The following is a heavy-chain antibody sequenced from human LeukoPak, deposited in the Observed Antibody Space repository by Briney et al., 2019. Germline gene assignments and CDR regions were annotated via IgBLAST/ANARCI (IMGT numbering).Heavy chain of an antibody. V-gene: IGHV3-21*01. CDR1: GFTFTSYS. J-gene: IGHJ4*02. D-gene: IGHD2-8*01. CDR2: ISSGSSYI. CDR3: VGVKGADY. Sequence: GGSLRLSCAASGFTFTSYSMNWVRQAPGKGLEWVSYISSGSSYIYYADSVKGRFTISRDNAKNSLYLQMNSLRAEDTAVYYWVGVKGADYWGQGTLVTVSS.